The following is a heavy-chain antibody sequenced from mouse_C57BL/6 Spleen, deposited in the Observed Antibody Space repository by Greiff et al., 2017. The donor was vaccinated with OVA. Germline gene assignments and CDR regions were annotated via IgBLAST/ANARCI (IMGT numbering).Heavy chain of an antibody. CDR2: IHPNSGST. V-gene: IGHV1-64*01. CDR3: AGRPVCDGFDY. J-gene: IGHJ2*01. D-gene: IGHD2-13*01. Sequence: QVQLQQPGAELVKPGASVKLSCKASGYTFTSYWMHWVKQRPGQGLEWIGMIHPNSGSTNYNEKFKSKATLTVDKSSSPAYMQLSSLTSEDSAVXYCAGRPVCDGFDYWGQGTTVTVSS. CDR1: GYTFTSYW.